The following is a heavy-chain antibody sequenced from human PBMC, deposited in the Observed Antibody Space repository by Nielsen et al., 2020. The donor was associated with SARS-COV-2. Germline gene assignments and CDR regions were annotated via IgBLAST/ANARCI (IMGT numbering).Heavy chain of an antibody. J-gene: IGHJ4*02. CDR2: IYYSGST. Sequence: RQAPGKGLEWIGSIYYSGSTYYNPSLKSRVTISVDTSKNQFSLKLSSVTAADTAVYYCAVTNLKLDYWGQGTLVTVSS. V-gene: IGHV4-39*07. CDR3: AVTNLKLDY.